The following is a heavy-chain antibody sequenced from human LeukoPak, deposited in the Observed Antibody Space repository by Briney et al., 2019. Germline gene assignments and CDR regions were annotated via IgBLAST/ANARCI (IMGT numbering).Heavy chain of an antibody. CDR1: GFTFSSYW. Sequence: GGSLRLSCAASGFTFSSYWMSWVRQAPGKGLEWVANIKQDGSEKYYVDSVKGRFTISRDNAKNSLYLQMNSLRAEDTAVYYCARDVIRESSGGSCYDYWGQGTLVTVSS. V-gene: IGHV3-7*03. J-gene: IGHJ4*02. CDR2: IKQDGSEK. D-gene: IGHD2-15*01. CDR3: ARDVIRESSGGSCYDY.